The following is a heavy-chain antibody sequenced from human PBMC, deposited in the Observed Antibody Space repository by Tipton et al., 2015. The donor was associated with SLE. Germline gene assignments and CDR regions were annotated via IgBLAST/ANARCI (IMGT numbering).Heavy chain of an antibody. CDR2: ISGSGSTT. D-gene: IGHD5-18*01. J-gene: IGHJ4*02. CDR3: AKNRGYTTPDF. V-gene: IGHV3-23*01. CDR1: GFTFSSYS. Sequence: GSLRLSCAASGFTFSSYSMSWVRQAPGKGLEWVSGISGSGSTTYYPDSVKGRLTISRDNSKKTIFLQINSLRAEDTAVYYCAKNRGYTTPDFWGQGTLVSVSS.